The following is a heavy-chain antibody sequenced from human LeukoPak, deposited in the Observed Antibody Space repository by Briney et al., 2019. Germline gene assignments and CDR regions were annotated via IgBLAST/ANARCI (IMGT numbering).Heavy chain of an antibody. CDR2: ISSSGSTI. CDR1: GFTFSDYY. Sequence: GGSLRLSCAASGFTFSDYYMSWIRQAPGKGLEWVPYISSSGSTIYYADSVKGRFTISRDNAKNSLYLQMNSLRAEDTAVYYCASDYDILTGYHPHFDYWGQGTLVTVSS. J-gene: IGHJ4*02. D-gene: IGHD3-9*01. V-gene: IGHV3-11*01. CDR3: ASDYDILTGYHPHFDY.